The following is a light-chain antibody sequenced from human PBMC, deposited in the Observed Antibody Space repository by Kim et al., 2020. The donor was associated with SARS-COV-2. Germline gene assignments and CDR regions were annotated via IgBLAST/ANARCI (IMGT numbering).Light chain of an antibody. CDR3: QQYNKGPRT. Sequence: VSPGETATLSCRASQSVSSNLAWYQQKSGQVPRLLIYGASARATGISARFSGGGYGTEFTLTISSLQSEDFAVYYCQQYNKGPRTFGQGTKVDIK. CDR1: QSVSSN. CDR2: GAS. J-gene: IGKJ1*01. V-gene: IGKV3-15*01.